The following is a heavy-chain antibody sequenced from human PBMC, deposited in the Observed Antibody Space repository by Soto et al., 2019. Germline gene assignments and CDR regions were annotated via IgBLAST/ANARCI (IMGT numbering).Heavy chain of an antibody. CDR2: INSDGSTT. J-gene: IGHJ6*02. CDR3: ARDAYYDMGV. Sequence: EVQLVESGGGLVQPGGSLRLSCVGSGFTFSTYWMHWVRQAPGKGLVWVSRINSDGSTTNYADSVKGRFTISRDNAKNTLSLQMNSLRAEATAVYYCARDAYYDMGVWGRGTTVTVSS. V-gene: IGHV3-74*01. CDR1: GFTFSTYW.